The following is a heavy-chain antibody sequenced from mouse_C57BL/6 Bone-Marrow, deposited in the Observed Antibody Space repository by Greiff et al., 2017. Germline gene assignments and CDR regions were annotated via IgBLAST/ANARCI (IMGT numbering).Heavy chain of an antibody. V-gene: IGHV1-20*01. CDR1: GYSFTGYF. Sequence: EVQLQQSGPELVKPGDSVKISCKASGYSFTGYFMNWVMQSHGKSLEWIGRINPYNGDTFYNQKFKGKATLTVDKSSSTAHMELRSLTSEDSAVYYCARLGTWYGSSYFAYWGQGTLVTVSA. CDR2: INPYNGDT. D-gene: IGHD1-1*01. CDR3: ARLGTWYGSSYFAY. J-gene: IGHJ3*01.